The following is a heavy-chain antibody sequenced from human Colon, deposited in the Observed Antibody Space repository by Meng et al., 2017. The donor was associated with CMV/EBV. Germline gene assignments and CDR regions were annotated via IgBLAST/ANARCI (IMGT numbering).Heavy chain of an antibody. Sequence: SCTVSGGSINTYYWSWIRQPPGKGLEWIGYVSYSGNTNYNPSLESRVTISVDTSKKQFSLNLSSVTAADTAVYYCAREYYSYGYRYWLDSWGQGTLVTVSS. CDR3: AREYYSYGYRYWLDS. CDR2: VSYSGNT. V-gene: IGHV4-59*01. J-gene: IGHJ5*01. D-gene: IGHD5-24*01. CDR1: GGSINTYY.